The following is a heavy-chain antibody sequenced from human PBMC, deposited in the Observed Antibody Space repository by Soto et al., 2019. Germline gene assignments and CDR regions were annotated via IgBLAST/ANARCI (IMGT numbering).Heavy chain of an antibody. J-gene: IGHJ6*02. D-gene: IGHD3-10*01. V-gene: IGHV4-34*01. Sequence: KTSETLSLTCAVYGGSFSGYYWSWIRQPPGKGLEWIGEINHSGSTNYNPSLKSRVTISVDTSKNQFSLKLSSVTAADTAVYYCARLSSGSYYNYYYYGMDVWGQGTTVTVS. CDR3: ARLSSGSYYNYYYYGMDV. CDR2: INHSGST. CDR1: GGSFSGYY.